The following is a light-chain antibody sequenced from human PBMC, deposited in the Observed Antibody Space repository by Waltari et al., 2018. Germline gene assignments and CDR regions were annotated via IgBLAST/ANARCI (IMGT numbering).Light chain of an antibody. CDR2: VAS. CDR1: QSINTN. J-gene: IGKJ1*01. V-gene: IGKV1-39*01. CDR3: QQSYSTWT. Sequence: DIQMTQSPSSLSASVGDRVIITCRASQSINTNLNGYQQNPGNAPKLLIYVASSLQSGVPSRFSGTGSGTDFTLTINSLQPEDFATYYCQQSYSTWTFGQGTKVEIK.